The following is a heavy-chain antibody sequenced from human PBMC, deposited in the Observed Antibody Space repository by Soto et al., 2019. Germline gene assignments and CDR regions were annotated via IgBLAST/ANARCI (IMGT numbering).Heavy chain of an antibody. J-gene: IGHJ4*02. Sequence: EVQLVESGGYLVQPGRSLRLSCAASGFTFDDYVMHWVRQAPGKGLEWVSGISWNSGRKDYADSVKGRFTISRDNAKNSLYLQLNSLRADDTALYYCAKSADLASPTDYWGQGTLVTVSS. CDR1: GFTFDDYV. V-gene: IGHV3-9*01. CDR2: ISWNSGRK. CDR3: AKSADLASPTDY. D-gene: IGHD3-3*01.